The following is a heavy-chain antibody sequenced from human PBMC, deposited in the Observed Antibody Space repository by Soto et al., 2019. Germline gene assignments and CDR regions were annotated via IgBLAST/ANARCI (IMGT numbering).Heavy chain of an antibody. Sequence: SETLSLTCTVSGGSISSSSYYWGWIRQPPGMGLEWIGSIYYSGSTYYNPSLKSRVTISVDTSKNQFSLKLSSVTAADTAVYYCASQLAAAGRGNWFDPWGQGTLVTVSS. CDR2: IYYSGST. CDR3: ASQLAAAGRGNWFDP. J-gene: IGHJ5*02. CDR1: GGSISSSSYY. D-gene: IGHD6-13*01. V-gene: IGHV4-39*01.